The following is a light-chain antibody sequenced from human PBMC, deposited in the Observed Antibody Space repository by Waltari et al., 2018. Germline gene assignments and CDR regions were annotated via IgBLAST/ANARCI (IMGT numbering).Light chain of an antibody. CDR1: QSISRF. CDR2: AAS. J-gene: IGKJ4*01. Sequence: DIQMTQSPSSLSASVGARVTITCRASQSISRFLNWYQHKPGKAPNLLIHAASILQSGVPSRFSGSGSETDFTLTISSLQPEDFATYYCQQSYSSLLTFGGGTKVEIK. V-gene: IGKV1-39*01. CDR3: QQSYSSLLT.